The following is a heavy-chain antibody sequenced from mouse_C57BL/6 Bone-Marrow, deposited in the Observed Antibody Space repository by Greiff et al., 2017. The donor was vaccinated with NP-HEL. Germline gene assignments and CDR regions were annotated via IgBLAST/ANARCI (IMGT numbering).Heavy chain of an antibody. D-gene: IGHD3-2*02. J-gene: IGHJ4*01. CDR3: ASPRRSSGYLYYAMDY. CDR1: GFNIKNTY. Sequence: VQLQQSVAELVRPGASVKLSCTASGFNIKNTYMHWVKQRPEQGLEWIGRIDPANGNTKYAPKFQGKATITADTSSNTAYLQLSSLTSEDTAIYYWASPRRSSGYLYYAMDYWGQGTSVTVSS. V-gene: IGHV14-3*01. CDR2: IDPANGNT.